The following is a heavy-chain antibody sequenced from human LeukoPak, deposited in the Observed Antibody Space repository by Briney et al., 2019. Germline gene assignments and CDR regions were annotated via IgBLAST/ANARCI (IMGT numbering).Heavy chain of an antibody. CDR1: GYTFTSYA. J-gene: IGHJ4*02. V-gene: IGHV1-3*01. CDR2: INAGNGNT. Sequence: ASVKVSCTASGYTFTSYAMHWVRQAPGQRLEWMGWINAGNGNTKYSQKFQGRVTITRDTSASTAYVELSSLRSEDTAVYYCARSWFGELAVLDYWGQGTLVTVSS. CDR3: ARSWFGELAVLDY. D-gene: IGHD3-10*01.